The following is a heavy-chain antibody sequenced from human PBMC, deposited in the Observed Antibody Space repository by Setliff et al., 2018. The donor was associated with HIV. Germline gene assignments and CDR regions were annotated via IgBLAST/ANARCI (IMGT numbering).Heavy chain of an antibody. CDR2: IYHNGST. CDR3: ARGGGSRAATSSYYYMDV. V-gene: IGHV4-31*03. Sequence: SETLSLTCTVSGGSISIGGYYWGWIRQHPGKGLEWTGYIYHNGSTYYNPSPKSRVIISVDTSKNQFSLKLSSVTAADSAVYSCARGGGSRAATSSYYYMDVWGKGTTVTVSS. D-gene: IGHD2-15*01. CDR1: GGSISIGGYY. J-gene: IGHJ6*03.